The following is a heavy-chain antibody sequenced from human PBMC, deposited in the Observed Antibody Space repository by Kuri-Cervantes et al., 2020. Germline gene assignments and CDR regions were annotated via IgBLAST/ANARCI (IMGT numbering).Heavy chain of an antibody. CDR2: IWYDGSNK. D-gene: IGHD2/OR15-2a*01. J-gene: IGHJ6*02. V-gene: IGHV3-33*08. CDR3: ARDPNIHGYYYGMDV. CDR1: GFTFSGSA. Sequence: GGSLRLSCAASGFTFSGSAMHWVRQAPGKGLEWVAVIWYDGSNKYYADSVKGRFTISRDNSKNTLYLQMNSLRAEDTAVYYCARDPNIHGYYYGMDVWGQGTTVTVSS.